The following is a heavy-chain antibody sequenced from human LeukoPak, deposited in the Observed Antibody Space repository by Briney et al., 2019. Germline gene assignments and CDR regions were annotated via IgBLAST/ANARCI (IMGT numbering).Heavy chain of an antibody. D-gene: IGHD3-9*01. CDR3: AKVPRQHDNWFDP. V-gene: IGHV3-23*01. CDR2: ISGSGDTT. CDR1: GFTFSSYA. Sequence: GGSLRLSCAASGFTFSSYAMTWVRQAPGKGLEWVSVISGSGDTTYYADSVKGRFTISRDDAKNSLYLQMNSLRAEDTAIYYCAKVPRQHDNWFDPWGQGTLVTVSS. J-gene: IGHJ5*02.